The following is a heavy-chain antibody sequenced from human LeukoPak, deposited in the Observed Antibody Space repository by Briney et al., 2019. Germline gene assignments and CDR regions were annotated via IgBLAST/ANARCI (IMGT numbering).Heavy chain of an antibody. CDR1: GFIFRTYW. V-gene: IGHV3-7*03. CDR3: ASDSPGYSSGSYFTY. D-gene: IGHD2-15*01. J-gene: IGHJ4*02. Sequence: GGSLRLSCAASGFIFRTYWMSWVRQASGQGLEWVANIKQDGSEKYYVDSVKGRFTISRDNAKNSLYLQMNSLRDEDTAVYYCASDSPGYSSGSYFTYWGQGTLVTVSS. CDR2: IKQDGSEK.